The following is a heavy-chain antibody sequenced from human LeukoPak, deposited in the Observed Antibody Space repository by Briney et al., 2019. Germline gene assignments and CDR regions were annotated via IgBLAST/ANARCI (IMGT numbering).Heavy chain of an antibody. J-gene: IGHJ6*03. CDR1: GYTFTSYG. CDR2: ISAYNGNP. Sequence: ASVKVSCKASGYTFTSYGISWVRQAPGQGLEWMGWISAYNGNPNYAQKFQGRVTMTRDTSISTAYMELSRLRSDDTAVYYCARAYRYSSSWYMSDYYYYYMDVWGKGTTVTVSS. V-gene: IGHV1-18*01. CDR3: ARAYRYSSSWYMSDYYYYYMDV. D-gene: IGHD6-13*01.